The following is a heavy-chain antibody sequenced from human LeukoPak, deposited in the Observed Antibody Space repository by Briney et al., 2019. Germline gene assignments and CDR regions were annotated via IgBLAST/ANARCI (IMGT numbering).Heavy chain of an antibody. CDR2: ISSSSSYI. CDR3: ARDPLPIVGATPVGY. Sequence: GGSLRLSCAASGFTFSSYGMHWVRQAPGKGLEWVSSISSSSSYIYYADSVKGRFTISRDNAKNSLYLQMNSLRAEDTAVYYCARDPLPIVGATPVGYWGQGTLVTVSS. V-gene: IGHV3-21*01. D-gene: IGHD1-26*01. J-gene: IGHJ4*02. CDR1: GFTFSSYG.